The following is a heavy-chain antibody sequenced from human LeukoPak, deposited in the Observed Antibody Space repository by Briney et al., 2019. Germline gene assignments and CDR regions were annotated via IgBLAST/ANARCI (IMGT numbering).Heavy chain of an antibody. CDR2: INPDGRQE. V-gene: IGHV3-7*05. J-gene: IGHJ4*02. CDR3: VGGVYAQY. D-gene: IGHD5/OR15-5a*01. Sequence: GGSLRLSCAASGFTFSSYEMNWVRQAPGEGLEWVANINPDGRQEFYVDSLRGRFTISRDNAKNSLYLQLSSLRAEDTAVYYCVGGVYAQYWGQGTLVTVPS. CDR1: GFTFSSYE.